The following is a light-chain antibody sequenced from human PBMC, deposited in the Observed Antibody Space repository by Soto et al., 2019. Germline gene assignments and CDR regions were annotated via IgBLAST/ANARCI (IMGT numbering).Light chain of an antibody. Sequence: QSALTQPASVSGSPGQSITISCTGTSSDVGGYNFVSWYQQHPGKAPRLMIFDVDNRPSGVSTRFSGSKSGNTASLTISGLQAEDEADYYCCSYSGSSTIVVFGGGTKVTV. V-gene: IGLV2-14*03. CDR3: CSYSGSSTIVV. J-gene: IGLJ2*01. CDR2: DVD. CDR1: SSDVGGYNF.